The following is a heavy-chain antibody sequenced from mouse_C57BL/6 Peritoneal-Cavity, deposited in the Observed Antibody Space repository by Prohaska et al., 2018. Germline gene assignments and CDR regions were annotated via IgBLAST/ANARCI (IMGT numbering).Heavy chain of an antibody. D-gene: IGHD2-1*01. CDR3: ASDGNLDDYAMDY. J-gene: IGHJ4*01. V-gene: IGHV1-26*01. Sequence: PGASVKISCKASGYTFTDYYMNWVKQSHGKCFEWSGEIMTTYGGTSYNQKFKCKATLTVDKSSSTAYMDLRSLTSEDSAVYYCASDGNLDDYAMDYWGQGTSVTVSS. CDR2: IMTTYGGT. CDR1: GYTFTDYY.